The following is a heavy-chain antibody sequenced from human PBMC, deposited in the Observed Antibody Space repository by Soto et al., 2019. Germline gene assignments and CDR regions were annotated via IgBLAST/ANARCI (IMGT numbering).Heavy chain of an antibody. J-gene: IGHJ4*02. CDR2: MNPNSDNT. Sequence: QVQLVQSGAEVKKPGASVKVSCKASGYTFTSYDINWVRQATGQGLEWMGGMNPNSDNTGYAQKFQGRLTMTRNTSLSTAYMGMRSLRSEDTAVYYSARERGGGYFDYWGQGILVTVSS. CDR1: GYTFTSYD. V-gene: IGHV1-8*01. CDR3: ARERGGGYFDY. D-gene: IGHD3-16*01.